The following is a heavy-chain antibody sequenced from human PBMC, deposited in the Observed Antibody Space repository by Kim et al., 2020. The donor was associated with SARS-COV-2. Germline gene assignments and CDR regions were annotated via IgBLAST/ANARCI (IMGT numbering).Heavy chain of an antibody. D-gene: IGHD7-27*01. CDR3: ARVATGADPHFDY. V-gene: IGHV4-30-2*05. Sequence: SPSLKSRVTISVDTSKNQFSLKLSSVTAADTAVYYCARVATGADPHFDYWGQGTLVTVSS. J-gene: IGHJ4*02.